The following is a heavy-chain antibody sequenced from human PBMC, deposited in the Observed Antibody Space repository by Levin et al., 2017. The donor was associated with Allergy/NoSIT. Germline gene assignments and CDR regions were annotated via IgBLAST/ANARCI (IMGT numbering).Heavy chain of an antibody. Sequence: GGSLRLSCAASGFTFTGYWMHWVRQAPNKGPVWVSQINTDGSRTNYADSVKGRFTISRDNAKNTLYLHMNSLRAEDTAVYYCAKDVHYGGSDIWGQGTLVTVSS. CDR1: GFTFTGYW. D-gene: IGHD2-21*02. CDR2: INTDGSRT. V-gene: IGHV3-74*01. J-gene: IGHJ4*02. CDR3: AKDVHYGGSDI.